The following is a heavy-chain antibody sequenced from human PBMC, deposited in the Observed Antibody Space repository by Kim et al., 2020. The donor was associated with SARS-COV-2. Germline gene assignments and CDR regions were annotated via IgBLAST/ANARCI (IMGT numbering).Heavy chain of an antibody. J-gene: IGHJ6*02. Sequence: GGSLRLSCAASGLTFSSYAMHWVRQAPGKGLEWVAVISYDGSNKYYADSVKGRFTISRDNSKNTLYLQMNSLRAEDTAVYYCARVTHPIYYYYGMDVWGLGTTVPVSS. CDR3: ARVTHPIYYYYGMDV. V-gene: IGHV3-30-3*01. CDR2: ISYDGSNK. CDR1: GLTFSSYA.